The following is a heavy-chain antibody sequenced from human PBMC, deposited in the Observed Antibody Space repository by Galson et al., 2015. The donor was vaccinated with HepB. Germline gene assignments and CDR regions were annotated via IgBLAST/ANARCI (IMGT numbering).Heavy chain of an antibody. D-gene: IGHD5-24*01. Sequence: SLRLSGAAPGFTFGDYAMSWFRQAPGKGLEWVATKKQDGSEKYSVDFVKGRFTISRDNAKRSLFLQMNSLRAEDTAVYYGTRYNLDYSFDIWGQGTMVTVSS. CDR2: KKQDGSEK. V-gene: IGHV3-7*03. CDR1: GFTFGDYA. J-gene: IGHJ3*02. CDR3: TRYNLDYSFDI.